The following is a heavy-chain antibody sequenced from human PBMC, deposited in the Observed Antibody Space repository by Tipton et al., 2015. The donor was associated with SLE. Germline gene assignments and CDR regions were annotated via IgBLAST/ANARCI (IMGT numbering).Heavy chain of an antibody. D-gene: IGHD6-6*01. V-gene: IGHV3-48*03. J-gene: IGHJ5*02. CDR3: AREGSIAARLGWFDP. CDR1: GFSFSSYE. Sequence: SLRLSCVASGFSFSSYEMNWVRQAPGKGLEWVSYISSSGSTIYYADSVKGRFTISRDNAKNSLYLQMNSLRAEDTAVYYCAREGSIAARLGWFDPWGQGTLVTVSS. CDR2: ISSSGSTI.